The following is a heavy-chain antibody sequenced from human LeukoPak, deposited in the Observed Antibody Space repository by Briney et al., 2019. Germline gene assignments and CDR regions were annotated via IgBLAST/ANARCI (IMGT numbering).Heavy chain of an antibody. D-gene: IGHD6-19*01. V-gene: IGHV5-51*01. CDR3: ARLGIAVAERYWFDP. CDR2: IYPGDSDT. Sequence: GESLKISCKGSGYSFTSYWIGWVRQMPGKGLEWMGIIYPGDSDTRYSPSFQGQVTISADKSISTAYLQWSSLKASDTAMYYCARLGIAVAERYWFDPWGQGTLVTVSS. J-gene: IGHJ5*02. CDR1: GYSFTSYW.